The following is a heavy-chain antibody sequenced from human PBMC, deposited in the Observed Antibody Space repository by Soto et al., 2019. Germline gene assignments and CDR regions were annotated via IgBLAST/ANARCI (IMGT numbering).Heavy chain of an antibody. CDR3: ATYTAYAKYYFDY. J-gene: IGHJ4*02. D-gene: IGHD5-12*01. Sequence: SETLSLTCAVSGGSITSSGYSWSWIRQPPGKGLEWIGYIYPSGTIFYNPSLNSRVTISVDTSNNQFSLRLSSVTAADTAVYYCATYTAYAKYYFDYWGRGTLVTVSS. V-gene: IGHV4-30-2*01. CDR1: GGSITSSGYS. CDR2: IYPSGTI.